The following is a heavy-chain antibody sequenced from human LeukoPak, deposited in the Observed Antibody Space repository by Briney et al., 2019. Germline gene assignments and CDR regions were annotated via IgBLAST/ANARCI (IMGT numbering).Heavy chain of an antibody. Sequence: PSETLSLTCAVYGGSFSGYYWSWIRQPPGKGLEWIGEINHSGSTNYNPSLKSRVTISVDTSKNQFSLKLSSVTAADTAVYYCARLRTYYDFWSGPPPGYYYYYGMDVWGQGTTVTVSS. CDR1: GGSFSGYY. CDR2: INHSGST. CDR3: ARLRTYYDFWSGPPPGYYYYYGMDV. V-gene: IGHV4-34*01. D-gene: IGHD3-3*01. J-gene: IGHJ6*02.